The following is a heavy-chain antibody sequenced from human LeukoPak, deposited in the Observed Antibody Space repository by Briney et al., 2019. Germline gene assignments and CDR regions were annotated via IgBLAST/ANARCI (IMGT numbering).Heavy chain of an antibody. CDR3: ARWFGIAVAGTGRHAFDI. D-gene: IGHD6-19*01. CDR2: IYYSGST. Sequence: SETLSLTCTVSGGSISSYYWSWIRQPPGKGLEWIGYIYYSGSTNYNPSLKSRVTISVDTSKNQFSLKLSSVTAADTAVYYCARWFGIAVAGTGRHAFDIWGQGTMVTVSS. CDR1: GGSISSYY. V-gene: IGHV4-59*01. J-gene: IGHJ3*02.